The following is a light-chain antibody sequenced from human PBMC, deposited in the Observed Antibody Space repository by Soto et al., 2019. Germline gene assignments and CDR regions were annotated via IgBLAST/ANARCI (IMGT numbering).Light chain of an antibody. Sequence: QAVVTQEPSLTVSPGGTVTLTXGXXXXXVTSGHYPYWFQQKPGQAPRTLIYDTSNKHSWTPARFSGSLLGGKAALTLSGAQPEDEAEYYCLLSYSGASYVFGTGTKLTVL. CDR2: DTS. CDR3: LLSYSGASYV. CDR1: XXXVTSGHY. V-gene: IGLV7-46*01. J-gene: IGLJ1*01.